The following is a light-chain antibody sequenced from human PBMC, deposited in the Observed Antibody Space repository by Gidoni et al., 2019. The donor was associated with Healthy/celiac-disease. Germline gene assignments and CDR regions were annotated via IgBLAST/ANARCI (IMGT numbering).Light chain of an antibody. CDR1: QIVSSY. CDR2: DAS. J-gene: IGKJ5*01. V-gene: IGKV3-11*01. Sequence: IVLTQSPATLSLSPGERATLSCRASQIVSSYLAWYQQKPGQAPRLLIYDASNRATGIPARFSGSGSGTDFTLTISSLEPEDFAVYYCQQRSNFGQGTRLEIK. CDR3: QQRSN.